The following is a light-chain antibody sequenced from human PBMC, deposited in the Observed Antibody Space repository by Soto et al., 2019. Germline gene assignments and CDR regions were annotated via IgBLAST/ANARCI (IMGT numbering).Light chain of an antibody. J-gene: IGKJ1*01. Sequence: DIQMTQSPSTLSASVGDRVTITCRASQSISDLLAWYQQKPGKAPKLLIYKASSLKSEVPSRFSGSGSGTEYTLTISSLQPDDFATYYCQQYNGYWTFGQGTKVEIK. CDR1: QSISDL. V-gene: IGKV1-5*03. CDR2: KAS. CDR3: QQYNGYWT.